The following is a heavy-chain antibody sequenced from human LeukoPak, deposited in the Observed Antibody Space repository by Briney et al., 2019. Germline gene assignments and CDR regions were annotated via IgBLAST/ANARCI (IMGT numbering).Heavy chain of an antibody. Sequence: PSETLSLTCAVSGYSISSGHYWGWIRQPPGKGLEWIGSIYHSGGTYYNPSLKSRVTISVDTSKNQFSLKMKSVTAADTAAYYCAGFTPAVDYCSQGTLVTVSS. D-gene: IGHD3-10*01. CDR1: GYSISSGHY. V-gene: IGHV4-38-2*01. CDR2: IYHSGGT. J-gene: IGHJ4*02. CDR3: AGFTPAVDY.